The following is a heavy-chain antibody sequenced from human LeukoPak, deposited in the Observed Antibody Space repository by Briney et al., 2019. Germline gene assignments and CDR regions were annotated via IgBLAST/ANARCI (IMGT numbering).Heavy chain of an antibody. D-gene: IGHD3-22*01. V-gene: IGHV4-39*07. CDR3: TRDTRDSSGYSDY. Sequence: PSETLSLTCRVSGGSMSSNNYEWGWIRQAPGKGLEWIASIYYSGDSSYNPSLKNRVTISQDTSKNQFSLKLSSVTAADTAVYYCTRDTRDSSGYSDYWGQGTLVTVSS. CDR1: GGSMSSNNYE. J-gene: IGHJ4*02. CDR2: IYYSGDS.